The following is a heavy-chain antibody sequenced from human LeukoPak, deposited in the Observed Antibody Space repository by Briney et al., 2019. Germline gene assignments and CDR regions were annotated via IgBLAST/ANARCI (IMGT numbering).Heavy chain of an antibody. V-gene: IGHV3-30*04. D-gene: IGHD1-7*01. J-gene: IGHJ3*02. Sequence: PGGSLRLSCAASGFTFSSYAMHWVRQAPGKGLVWVAVISYDGSNKYYADSVKGRFTISRDNAKNSLYLQMNSLRAEDMALYYCAKAGTGTTNRAAFDIWGQGTMVTVSS. CDR1: GFTFSSYA. CDR2: ISYDGSNK. CDR3: AKAGTGTTNRAAFDI.